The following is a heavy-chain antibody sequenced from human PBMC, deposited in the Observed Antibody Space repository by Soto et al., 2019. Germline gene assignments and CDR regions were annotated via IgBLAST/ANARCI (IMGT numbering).Heavy chain of an antibody. CDR3: ARQGEYYYFYAVDV. J-gene: IGHJ6*02. CDR2: IFPGDSDT. Sequence: PGESLKISCRGSGYSFTEYWIAWVRQMPGKGLEWMGIIFPGDSDTRYSPPFQGQVTISADKSISTTYLQWSSLKASDTAMYYCARQGEYYYFYAVDVWGQGTPVTVSS. V-gene: IGHV5-51*01. CDR1: GYSFTEYW. D-gene: IGHD3-10*01.